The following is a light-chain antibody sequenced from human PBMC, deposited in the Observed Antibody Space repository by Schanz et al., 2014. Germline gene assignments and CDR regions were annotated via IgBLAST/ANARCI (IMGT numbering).Light chain of an antibody. Sequence: QSVLTQPASVSGSPGQSITISCTGTSSGIGGYKYVSWYQQHPGKAPKILIYEVSKRPSGVPDRFSGSKSGNTASLTISGLQPEDEADYYCSSYTSSTFWVFGGGTKLTVL. J-gene: IGLJ3*02. V-gene: IGLV2-14*01. CDR1: SSGIGGYKY. CDR2: EVS. CDR3: SSYTSSTFWV.